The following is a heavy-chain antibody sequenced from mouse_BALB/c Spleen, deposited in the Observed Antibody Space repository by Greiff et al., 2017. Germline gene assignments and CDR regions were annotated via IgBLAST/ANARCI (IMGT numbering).Heavy chain of an antibody. CDR2: IDPYNGGT. CDR1: GYSFTGYN. V-gene: IGHV1S135*01. Sequence: QLQQSGPELGKPGASVKISCKASGYSFTGYNMYWVKQSHRKSLEWIGYIDPYNGGTSYNQKSKGKATLTVDKSSSTAYMHLNSLTSEDSAIYYCARWGRQLSLDYWGQGTTLTVSS. CDR3: ARWGRQLSLDY. D-gene: IGHD4-1*02. J-gene: IGHJ2*01.